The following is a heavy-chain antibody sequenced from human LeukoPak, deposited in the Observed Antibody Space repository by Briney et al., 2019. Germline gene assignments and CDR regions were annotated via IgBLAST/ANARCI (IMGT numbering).Heavy chain of an antibody. CDR2: IYYSGTT. V-gene: IGHV4-59*01. Sequence: SGTLSLTCTVSRGSISSYYWSWIRPPPGKGLDWIGYIYYSGTTNYNPSLKSRVTMSVDTSKNQFSLKLSSVTAADTAVYYCARGGGYDFWSGYGTYYFDYWGQGTLVAVP. J-gene: IGHJ4*02. D-gene: IGHD3-3*01. CDR1: RGSISSYY. CDR3: ARGGGYDFWSGYGTYYFDY.